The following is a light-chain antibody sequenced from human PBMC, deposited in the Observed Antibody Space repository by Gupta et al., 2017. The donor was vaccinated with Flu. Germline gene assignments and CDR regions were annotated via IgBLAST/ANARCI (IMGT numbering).Light chain of an antibody. CDR2: NDS. CDR3: QVQARSADNLL. V-gene: IGLV3-21*02. J-gene: IGLJ2*01. CDR1: DFGRIS. Sequence: SYELTQPPSLSVAPGQTTAITCGTKDFGRISVHWYQHKPGQAPVLVMYNDSDRPSGIPARFSGAIAGDTATPSLTGAEAGDEATYSCQVQARSADNLLFGGGTRLTVL.